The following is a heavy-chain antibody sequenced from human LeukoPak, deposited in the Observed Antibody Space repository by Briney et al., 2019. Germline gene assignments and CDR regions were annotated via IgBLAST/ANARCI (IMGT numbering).Heavy chain of an antibody. Sequence: SETLSLTCAVSGGSVASGYYYWSWIRQHPGKGLEWIGNINYTGRTSYIPSLESRVSMSVDTSKNQFSLKLSSVTAADTAVYYCARVPGSTSSPETHYFYYGLDVWGQGTTVTVSS. CDR1: GGSVASGYYY. J-gene: IGHJ6*02. CDR2: INYTGRT. V-gene: IGHV4-31*11. CDR3: ARVPGSTSSPETHYFYYGLDV. D-gene: IGHD6-6*01.